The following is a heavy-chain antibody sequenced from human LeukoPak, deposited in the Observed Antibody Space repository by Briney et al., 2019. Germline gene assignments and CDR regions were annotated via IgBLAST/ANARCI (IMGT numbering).Heavy chain of an antibody. CDR3: ARAMSTVVTPSDAFDI. V-gene: IGHV1-8*01. J-gene: IGHJ3*02. CDR1: GYTFTSYD. CDR2: MNPNSGNT. D-gene: IGHD4-23*01. Sequence: ASVKVSCKASGYTFTSYDINWVRQATGQGLEWMGWMNPNSGNTGYAQKFQGRVTMTRDTSTSTVYMELSSLRSEDTAVYYCARAMSTVVTPSDAFDIWGQGTMVTVSS.